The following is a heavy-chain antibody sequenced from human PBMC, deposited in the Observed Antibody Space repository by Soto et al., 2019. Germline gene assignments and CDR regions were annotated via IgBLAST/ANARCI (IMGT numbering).Heavy chain of an antibody. V-gene: IGHV4-59*01. J-gene: IGHJ4*02. CDR3: ARAPRYCSSTSCYAPIDY. D-gene: IGHD2-2*01. Sequence: PSETLSLTCTVSGASISSDYWSWIRQPPGKGLEWIGYIYYSGSTNYNPSLKSRVTISVDTSKNQFSLKLSSVTAADTAVYYCARAPRYCSSTSCYAPIDYWGQGTLVTVSS. CDR2: IYYSGST. CDR1: GASISSDY.